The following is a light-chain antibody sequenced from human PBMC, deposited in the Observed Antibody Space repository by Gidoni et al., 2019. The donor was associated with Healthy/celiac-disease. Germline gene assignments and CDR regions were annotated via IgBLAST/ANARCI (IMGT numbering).Light chain of an antibody. Sequence: DIQMTHSPSTLSASVGDRVTIPCRASQSISSWLAWYQQKPGKAPKLLIYKASSLESGVPSRFSGSGSGTEFTLTISSLQPDDFATYYCQQYNSYSGTFXXXTKVEIK. V-gene: IGKV1-5*03. CDR1: QSISSW. CDR3: QQYNSYSGT. CDR2: KAS. J-gene: IGKJ1*01.